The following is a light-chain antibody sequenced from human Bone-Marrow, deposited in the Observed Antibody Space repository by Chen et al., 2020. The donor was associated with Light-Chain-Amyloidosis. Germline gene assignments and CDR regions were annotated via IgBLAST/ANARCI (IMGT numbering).Light chain of an antibody. CDR1: QTISSNY. CDR3: QQYGTSPLT. J-gene: IGKJ4*01. CDR2: GSS. Sequence: EIVLTQSPGTLSLSPGEGANLSCRASQTISSNYLTWYQQKFGQAPRLLIYGSSSRATGIPDRVTGSGYGTDFTLTISRLEPEDFAMYYCQQYGTSPLTFGGGTKVEIK. V-gene: IGKV3-20*01.